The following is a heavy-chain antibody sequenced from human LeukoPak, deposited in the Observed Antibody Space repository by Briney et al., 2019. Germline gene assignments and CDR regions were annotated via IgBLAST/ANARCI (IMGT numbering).Heavy chain of an antibody. Sequence: AASVKVSCKASGYTFNSHSITWVRQAPGQGLEWMGWISTYNGNTNYAQKLQGRVTITTDTSTSTVYMELRSLRSDDTAVYYCARDQYYDSKGWFDPWGQGTLVTVSS. V-gene: IGHV1-18*01. CDR3: ARDQYYDSKGWFDP. CDR2: ISTYNGNT. J-gene: IGHJ5*02. CDR1: GYTFNSHS. D-gene: IGHD3-16*01.